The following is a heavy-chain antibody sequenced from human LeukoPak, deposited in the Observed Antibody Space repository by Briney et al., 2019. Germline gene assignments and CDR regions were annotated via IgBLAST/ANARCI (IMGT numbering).Heavy chain of an antibody. CDR3: ARGGEANYYDTSGYYLYYY. Sequence: GASVKVSCKASGGTFSNYAISWVRQAPGQGLGWMGRIIPIFGTTNYAQKFQGRVTITTDESTSTAYMELSSLRSEDTAVYYCARGGEANYYDTSGYYLYYYRGQGTLVTVSS. V-gene: IGHV1-69*05. CDR2: IIPIFGTT. CDR1: GGTFSNYA. D-gene: IGHD3-22*01. J-gene: IGHJ4*02.